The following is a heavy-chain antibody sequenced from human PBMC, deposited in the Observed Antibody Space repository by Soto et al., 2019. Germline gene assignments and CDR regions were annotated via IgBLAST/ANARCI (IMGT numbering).Heavy chain of an antibody. CDR3: AKGIHKATYEYGVPPPAYDYGMDV. V-gene: IGHV3-23*01. J-gene: IGHJ6*02. D-gene: IGHD3-16*01. CDR2: ISGSGGST. Sequence: EVQLLESGGGLVQPGGSLRLSCAASGFTFSSYAMSWVRQAPGKGLEWVSAISGSGGSTYYADSVKGRFTISRDNSKNTLYLQMNSLRAEDTAVYDCAKGIHKATYEYGVPPPAYDYGMDVWGQGTTVTVSS. CDR1: GFTFSSYA.